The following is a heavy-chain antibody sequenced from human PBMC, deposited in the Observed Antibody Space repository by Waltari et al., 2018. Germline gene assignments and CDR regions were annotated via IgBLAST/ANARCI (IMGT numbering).Heavy chain of an antibody. J-gene: IGHJ4*02. CDR3: ATQDIVVVPAASYGDY. CDR2: IRGSGGST. Sequence: EVQLVESGGGLVQPGGSLRLSCAASGFTFSSYAMSWVRQAPGKGLEWVSAIRGSGGSTYYADSVKGRFTISRDNSKNTLYLQMNSLRAEDTAVYYCATQDIVVVPAASYGDYWGQGTLVTVSS. V-gene: IGHV3-23*04. D-gene: IGHD2-2*01. CDR1: GFTFSSYA.